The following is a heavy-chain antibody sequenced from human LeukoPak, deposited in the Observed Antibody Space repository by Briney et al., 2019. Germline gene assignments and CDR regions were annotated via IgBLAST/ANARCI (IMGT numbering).Heavy chain of an antibody. CDR3: ARELLGGRQQLALDY. Sequence: PSETLSLTCAVSGGSISSGGYSWSWIRQPPGKGLEWIGYIYHSGSTNYNPSLKSRVTISVGTSKNQFSLKLSSVTAADTAVYYCARELLGGRQQLALDYWGQGTLVTVSS. D-gene: IGHD6-13*01. CDR2: IYHSGST. V-gene: IGHV4-30-2*01. J-gene: IGHJ4*02. CDR1: GGSISSGGYS.